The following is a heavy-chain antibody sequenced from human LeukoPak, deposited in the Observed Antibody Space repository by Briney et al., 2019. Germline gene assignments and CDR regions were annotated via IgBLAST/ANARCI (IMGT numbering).Heavy chain of an antibody. V-gene: IGHV4-59*01. Sequence: PSETLSLTCTVSGVSISSYYWSWIRQPPGKGLEWIGYIYYSGSTNYNPSLKSRVTISVDTSKNQFSLKLSSVTAADTAVYYCVRDRERASDIWGQGTMVTVSS. CDR1: GVSISSYY. CDR2: IYYSGST. J-gene: IGHJ3*02. CDR3: VRDRERASDI. D-gene: IGHD5-24*01.